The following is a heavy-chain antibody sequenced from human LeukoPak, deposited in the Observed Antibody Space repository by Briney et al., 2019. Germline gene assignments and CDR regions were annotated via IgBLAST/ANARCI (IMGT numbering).Heavy chain of an antibody. Sequence: KPSETLSLTCTVSGGSISGYYWSWIRLPPGKGLEWIGYIYYSGSSNYSPSLKSRVTISVDTSKNQFSLKLSSVTAADTAVYYCARSGGLGSSPFDYWGQGTLVTVSS. J-gene: IGHJ4*02. D-gene: IGHD3-10*01. V-gene: IGHV4-59*01. CDR3: ARSGGLGSSPFDY. CDR1: GGSISGYY. CDR2: IYYSGSS.